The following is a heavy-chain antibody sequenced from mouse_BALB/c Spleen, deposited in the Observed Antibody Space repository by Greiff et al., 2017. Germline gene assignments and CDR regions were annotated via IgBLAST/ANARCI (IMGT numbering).Heavy chain of an antibody. CDR3: TRRIPTGYAMDY. J-gene: IGHJ4*01. D-gene: IGHD5-2*01. V-gene: IGHV1S81*02. CDR1: GYTFTSYY. CDR2: INPSNGGT. Sequence: LQESGAELVKPGASVKLSCKASGYTFTSYYMYWVKQRPGQGLEWIGGINPSNGGTNFNEKFKSKATLTVDKSSSTAYMQLSSLTSEDSAVYYCTRRIPTGYAMDYWGQGTSVTVSS.